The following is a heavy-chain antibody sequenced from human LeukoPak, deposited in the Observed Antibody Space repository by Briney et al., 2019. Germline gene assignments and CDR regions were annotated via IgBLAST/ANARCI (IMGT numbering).Heavy chain of an antibody. CDR3: ASALAAAVYY. J-gene: IGHJ4*02. CDR2: IYYRGNT. CDR1: GGSISGSSYY. V-gene: IGHV4-39*01. Sequence: SETLSLTCTVSGGSISGSSYYWGWIRQPPGKGLEWIGTIYYRGNTYYNPSLKSRVTISVDTSKNQFSLKLSSVTAADTAVYYCASALAAAVYYWGQGTLVTVSS. D-gene: IGHD6-13*01.